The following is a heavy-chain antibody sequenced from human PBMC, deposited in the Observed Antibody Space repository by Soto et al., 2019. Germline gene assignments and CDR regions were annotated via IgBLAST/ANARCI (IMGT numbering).Heavy chain of an antibody. D-gene: IGHD2-2*01. CDR1: GGTFSSYA. Sequence: GASVKVSCKASGGTFSSYAISWVRQAPGQGLEWMGGIIANNGNTNYAQKLQGRVTMTTDTSTSTAYMELRSLRSDDTAVYYCARAWVGYCSSTSCYFPQGMDVWGQGTTVTVSS. V-gene: IGHV1-18*01. CDR2: IIANNGNT. CDR3: ARAWVGYCSSTSCYFPQGMDV. J-gene: IGHJ6*02.